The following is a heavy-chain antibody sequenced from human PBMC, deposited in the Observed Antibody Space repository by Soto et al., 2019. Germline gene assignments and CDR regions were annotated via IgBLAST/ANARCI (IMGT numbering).Heavy chain of an antibody. CDR3: TRFVNFTCTCGTCYPYFDY. J-gene: IGHJ4*02. V-gene: IGHV2-26*01. CDR2: LFSNDEI. Sequence: QVTLKESGPVLVKPTETLTLTCTVSGFSLKNLRMGVSWIRQPPGKALEWLAHLFSNDEISYSTSLKNRLTISKDHPKRQVVLTMSNMDPVDTASRYCTRFVNFTCTCGTCYPYFDYLGQGTLVTVSS. D-gene: IGHD2-15*01. CDR1: GFSLKNLRMG.